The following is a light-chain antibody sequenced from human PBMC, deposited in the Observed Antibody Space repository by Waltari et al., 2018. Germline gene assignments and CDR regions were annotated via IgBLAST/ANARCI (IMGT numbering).Light chain of an antibody. Sequence: DIVMTQSPDSLAVSLGERASINCKSSQNVLYSDNNNYLGWYQQRPGQPPKLLISWASTRESGVPDRFSGSGSGTDFTLTINSLQAEDVAIYYCQQYYSTPVTFGQGIKLEIK. CDR2: WAS. V-gene: IGKV4-1*01. J-gene: IGKJ2*01. CDR3: QQYYSTPVT. CDR1: QNVLYSDNNNY.